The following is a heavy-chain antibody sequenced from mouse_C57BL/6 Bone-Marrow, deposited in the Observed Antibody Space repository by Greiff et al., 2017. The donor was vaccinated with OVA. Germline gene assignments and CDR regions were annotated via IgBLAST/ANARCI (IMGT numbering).Heavy chain of an antibody. CDR1: GFTFSSYG. V-gene: IGHV5-6*01. Sequence: EVQGVESGGDLVKPGGSLKLSCAASGFTFSSYGMSWVRQTPDKRLEWVATISSGGSYTYSPDSVKGRFPISRDNAKNTLYLQMSSLKSEDTAMDYCARRYYSNYVGYWGQGTTLTVSS. CDR3: ARRYYSNYVGY. J-gene: IGHJ2*01. D-gene: IGHD2-5*01. CDR2: ISSGGSYT.